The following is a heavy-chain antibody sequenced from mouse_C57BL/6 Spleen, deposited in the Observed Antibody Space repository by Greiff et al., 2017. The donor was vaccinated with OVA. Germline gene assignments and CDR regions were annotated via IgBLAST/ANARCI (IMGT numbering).Heavy chain of an antibody. J-gene: IGHJ3*01. Sequence: DVKLQESGPGMVKPSQSLSLTCTVTGYSITSGYDWHWIRHFPGNKLEWMGYISYSGSTNYNPSLKSRISITHDTSKNHFFLKLNSVTTEDTATYYCARDGYSSFAYWGQGTLVTVSA. CDR2: ISYSGST. V-gene: IGHV3-1*01. D-gene: IGHD2-3*01. CDR3: ARDGYSSFAY. CDR1: GYSITSGYD.